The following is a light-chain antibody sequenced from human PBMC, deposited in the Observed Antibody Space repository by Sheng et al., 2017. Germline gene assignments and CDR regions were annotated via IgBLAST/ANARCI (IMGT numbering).Light chain of an antibody. V-gene: IGLV1-40*01. CDR1: SSNIGAGYD. CDR2: GNS. J-gene: IGLJ1*01. CDR3: AAWDDSLNGYG. Sequence: QSVLTQPPSVSGAPGQRVTISCTGSSSNIGAGYDVHWYQQLPGTAPKLLIYGNSIRPSGVPDRFSGSKSGTSASLAISGLQSEDEADYYCAAWDDSLNGYGFGTGTKVSVL.